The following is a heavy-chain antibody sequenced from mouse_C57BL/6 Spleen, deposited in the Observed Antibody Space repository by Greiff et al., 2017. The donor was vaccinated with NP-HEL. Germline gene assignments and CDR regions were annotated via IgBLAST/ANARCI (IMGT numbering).Heavy chain of an antibody. J-gene: IGHJ3*01. CDR3: TRTIYYDYVPCAY. CDR2: IDPETGGT. D-gene: IGHD2-4*01. CDR1: GYTFTDYE. Sequence: VQLQQSGAELVRPGASVTLSCKASGYTFTDYEMHWVKQTPVHGLEWIGAIDPETGGTAYNQKFKGKAILTADKSSSTAYMELRSLTSEDSAVYYCTRTIYYDYVPCAYWGQGTLVTVSA. V-gene: IGHV1-15*01.